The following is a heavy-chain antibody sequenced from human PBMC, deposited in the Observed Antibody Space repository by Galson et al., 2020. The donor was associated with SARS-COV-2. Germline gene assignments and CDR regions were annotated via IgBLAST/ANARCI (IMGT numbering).Heavy chain of an antibody. Sequence: ASVKVSCKVSGYTLTELSMHWVRQAPGKGLEWMGGFDPEDGETIYAQKFQGRVTMTEDTSTDTAYMELSSLRSEDTAVYYCATGLGYYDSSGPSSYAFDIWGQGTMVTVSS. CDR3: ATGLGYYDSSGPSSYAFDI. V-gene: IGHV1-24*01. CDR1: GYTLTELS. J-gene: IGHJ3*02. CDR2: FDPEDGET. D-gene: IGHD3-22*01.